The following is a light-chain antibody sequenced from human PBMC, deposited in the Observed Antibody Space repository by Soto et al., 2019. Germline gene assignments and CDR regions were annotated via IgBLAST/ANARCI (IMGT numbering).Light chain of an antibody. CDR3: QQSSSITMYT. V-gene: IGKV1-39*01. J-gene: IGKJ2*01. CDR2: AAS. CDR1: QSIGRY. Sequence: DIQMTQSPSSLSASVGDRATITCRASQSIGRYLHWYQQKPGRAPNLLIYAASSLQRGVPSRFSGSGSGTDFTLTISSLQPEDFANYHCQQSSSITMYTFGQGTKLEIK.